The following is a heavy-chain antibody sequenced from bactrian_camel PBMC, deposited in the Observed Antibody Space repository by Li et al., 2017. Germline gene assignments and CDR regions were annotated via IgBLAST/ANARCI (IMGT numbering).Heavy chain of an antibody. Sequence: LRLSCAASGFTFRSYYMTWVRQAPGKGQEWVSSIYTSGNTYYADSGKGRFTISRDNAQNTLYLQMNNLKPEDTAMYYCAADTVNLQMARWYTYWGQGTQVTVS. CDR2: IYTSGNT. CDR3: AADTVNLQMARWYTY. V-gene: IGHV3-2*01. J-gene: IGHJ4*01. CDR1: GFTFRSYY. D-gene: IGHD6*01.